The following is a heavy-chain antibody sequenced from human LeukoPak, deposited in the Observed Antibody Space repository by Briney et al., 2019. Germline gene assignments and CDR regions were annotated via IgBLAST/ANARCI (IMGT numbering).Heavy chain of an antibody. CDR1: GYTLTELS. CDR2: FDPEDGET. Sequence: ASVKVSCKVSGYTLTELSMHWVRQAPGKGLEWMGGFDPEDGETIYVQKFQGRVTMTTDTSTSTAYMELRSLRSDDTAVYYCARVWAVAGTGLGAFDIWGQGTMVTVSS. V-gene: IGHV1-24*01. J-gene: IGHJ3*02. D-gene: IGHD6-19*01. CDR3: ARVWAVAGTGLGAFDI.